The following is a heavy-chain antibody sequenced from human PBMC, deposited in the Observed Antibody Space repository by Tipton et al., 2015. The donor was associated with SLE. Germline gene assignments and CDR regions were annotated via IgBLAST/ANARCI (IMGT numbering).Heavy chain of an antibody. CDR2: INSDESRI. V-gene: IGHV3-74*01. J-gene: IGHJ4*02. CDR1: GFTFSSYW. D-gene: IGHD4-11*01. Sequence: SLRLSCAASGFTFSSYWMHWVRQAPGKGLVWVSRINSDESRISYADSVKGRFTISRDNAKNTLYLQMNGLRAEDTALYYCAKDPDGTYDYSHSDYWGQGTVVTVSS. CDR3: AKDPDGTYDYSHSDY.